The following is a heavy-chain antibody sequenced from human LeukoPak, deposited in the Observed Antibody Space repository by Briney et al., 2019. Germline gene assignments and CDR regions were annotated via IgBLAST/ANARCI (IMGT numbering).Heavy chain of an antibody. J-gene: IGHJ4*02. CDR3: ARDRVAAAGNFDF. CDR2: IIPILGIP. V-gene: IGHV1-69*04. Sequence: APMKVSCKASGGTFSSYAISWVRQAPGQGLEWMGRIIPILGIPNYAQKFEGRVTITADKSTTTAYMELSSLTSEDTGMYYCARDRVAAAGNFDFWGQGTLVTVSS. D-gene: IGHD6-13*01. CDR1: GGTFSSYA.